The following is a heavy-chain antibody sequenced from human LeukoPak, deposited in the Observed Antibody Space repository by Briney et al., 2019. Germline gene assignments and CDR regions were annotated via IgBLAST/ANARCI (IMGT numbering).Heavy chain of an antibody. CDR1: GYTFTGYY. Sequence: ASVKVSCKASGYTFTGYYMHWVRQAPGQGLEWMGWINPNSGGTNYAQKLQGRVTMTTDTSTSTAYMELRSLRSDDTAVYYCARDSGSYVPLNWFDPWGQGTLVTVSS. CDR3: ARDSGSYVPLNWFDP. CDR2: INPNSGGT. J-gene: IGHJ5*02. V-gene: IGHV1-2*02. D-gene: IGHD1-26*01.